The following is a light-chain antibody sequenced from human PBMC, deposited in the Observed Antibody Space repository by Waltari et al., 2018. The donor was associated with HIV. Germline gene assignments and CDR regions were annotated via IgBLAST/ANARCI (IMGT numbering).Light chain of an antibody. CDR1: QSVLFSSNNKNY. CDR3: QQYYTTPWR. Sequence: DIVMTQSPDSLDVSLGERATINCKSSQSVLFSSNNKNYLAWYQQKPGQPPKLLIYWASTRESGVPDRFSGSGSGTDFTLTISSLQAEDVAVYYCQQYYTTPWRFGPGTKVDIK. CDR2: WAS. J-gene: IGKJ3*01. V-gene: IGKV4-1*01.